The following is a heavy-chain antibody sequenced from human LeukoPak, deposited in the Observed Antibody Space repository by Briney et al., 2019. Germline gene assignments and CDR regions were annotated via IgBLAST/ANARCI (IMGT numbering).Heavy chain of an antibody. CDR3: AKDLGGIAAAGPGPHYYYYGMDV. V-gene: IGHV3-30*18. J-gene: IGHJ6*02. D-gene: IGHD6-13*01. CDR1: GFTFSSYG. CDR2: ISYDGSNK. Sequence: GGSLRLSCAASGFTFSSYGMHWVRQAPGKGLEWVAVISYDGSNKYYADSVKGRFTISRDNSKNTLYLQMNSLRAEDTAVYYCAKDLGGIAAAGPGPHYYYYGMDVWGQGTTVTVSS.